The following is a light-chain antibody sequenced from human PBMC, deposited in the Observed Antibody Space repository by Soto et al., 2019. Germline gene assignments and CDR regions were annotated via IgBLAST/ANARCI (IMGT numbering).Light chain of an antibody. CDR1: SSNIGAGYD. CDR2: GNS. CDR3: QSYDSSLSGAV. J-gene: IGLJ7*01. Sequence: QSVLTQPPSVSGAPGQRVTISCTGSSSNIGAGYDVHWYQQLPGTAPKLLIYGNSNRPSGVPDRFSGSKSGTSASLAITGLQAEYEADYDCQSYDSSLSGAVFGGGTPLTVL. V-gene: IGLV1-40*01.